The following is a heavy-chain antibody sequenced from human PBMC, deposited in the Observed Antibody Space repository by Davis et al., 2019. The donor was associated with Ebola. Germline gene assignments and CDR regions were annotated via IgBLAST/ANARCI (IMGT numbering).Heavy chain of an antibody. J-gene: IGHJ4*02. Sequence: GESLKISCAASGFTFSSYAMHWVRQAPGKGLEWVAVISYDGSNKYYADSVKGRFTISRDNSKNTLYLQMNSLRAEDTAVYYCSSRSTANPSWGQGTLVTVSS. CDR3: SSRSTANPS. CDR1: GFTFSSYA. D-gene: IGHD5-18*01. CDR2: ISYDGSNK. V-gene: IGHV3-30-3*01.